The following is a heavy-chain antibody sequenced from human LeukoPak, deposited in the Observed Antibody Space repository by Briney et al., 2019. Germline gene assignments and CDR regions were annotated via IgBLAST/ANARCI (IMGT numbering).Heavy chain of an antibody. D-gene: IGHD2-21*02. CDR1: GFTVSNNY. Sequence: PGGSLRLSCAASGFTVSNNYMSWVRQAPGKGLEWVSVISSGGSTYYADSVKGRFTISRDNSRNTLFLQMDSLRVEDSAMYYCARETYCGGDCYVQYYFDYWGQGTLVTVSS. J-gene: IGHJ4*02. CDR2: ISSGGST. V-gene: IGHV3-53*01. CDR3: ARETYCGGDCYVQYYFDY.